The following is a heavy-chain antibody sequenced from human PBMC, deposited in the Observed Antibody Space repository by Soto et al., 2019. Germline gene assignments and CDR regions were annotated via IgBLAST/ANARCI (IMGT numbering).Heavy chain of an antibody. J-gene: IGHJ6*02. Sequence: PGGSLRLSCAASGFTFSSYSMNWVRQAPGKGLEWVSSISSSSSYIYYADSVKGRFAISRDNAKSSLYLQMNSLRAEDPAVYYCARDYTTYSSSWYYYYGMDVWGQRTTVTVSS. V-gene: IGHV3-21*01. CDR1: GFTFSSYS. CDR2: ISSSSSYI. D-gene: IGHD6-13*01. CDR3: ARDYTTYSSSWYYYYGMDV.